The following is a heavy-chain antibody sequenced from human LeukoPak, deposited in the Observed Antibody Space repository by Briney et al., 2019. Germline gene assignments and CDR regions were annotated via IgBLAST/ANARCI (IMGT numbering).Heavy chain of an antibody. D-gene: IGHD3-3*01. J-gene: IGHJ6*02. Sequence: SETLSLTCAVYGGSFSGYYWSWIRQPPGKGLEWIGEINHSGSTNYNPSLKSRVAISVDTSKNQFSLKLSSVTAADTAVYYCARRVGFWSGRTXXXYYYGMDVWGQGTTVTVSS. CDR1: GGSFSGYY. CDR3: ARRVGFWSGRTXXXYYYGMDV. CDR2: INHSGST. V-gene: IGHV4-34*01.